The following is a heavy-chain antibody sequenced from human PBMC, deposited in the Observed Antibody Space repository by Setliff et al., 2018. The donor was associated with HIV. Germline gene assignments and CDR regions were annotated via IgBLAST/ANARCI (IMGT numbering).Heavy chain of an antibody. Sequence: TLSLTCSVSGSSITNGYYWGWFRQSPGKGLEWIATIYQTGSIYYNPSLQNRVTLLLDMSKNQFSLKLSSVTAADTAVYYCARQAWHSGRNGYFVDYWGQGTLVTVSS. D-gene: IGHD2-15*01. CDR1: GSSITNGYY. J-gene: IGHJ4*02. V-gene: IGHV4-38-2*02. CDR2: IYQTGSI. CDR3: ARQAWHSGRNGYFVDY.